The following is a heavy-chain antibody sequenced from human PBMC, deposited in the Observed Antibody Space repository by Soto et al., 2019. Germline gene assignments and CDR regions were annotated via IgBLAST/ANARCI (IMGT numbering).Heavy chain of an antibody. V-gene: IGHV3-9*01. CDR3: AKGSSTTNFSYFDY. D-gene: IGHD2-2*01. CDR2: ISWNSGNI. Sequence: EVQLVESGGGLEQPGRSLRLSCAASGFTFDDYAMQWVRQAPGKGLEWVSSISWNSGNIGYAYSVKGRFTISRDNAKNSLYLQMNSLRPEDTALYYCAKGSSTTNFSYFDYWGQGTLVTVSS. J-gene: IGHJ4*02. CDR1: GFTFDDYA.